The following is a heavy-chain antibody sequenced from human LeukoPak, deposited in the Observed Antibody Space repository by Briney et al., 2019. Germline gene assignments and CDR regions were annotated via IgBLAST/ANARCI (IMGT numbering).Heavy chain of an antibody. CDR3: AKGTLDIVVVPAAPKVYYFDY. CDR2: ISSSGGST. Sequence: GGSLRLSCAASGFTFSSYAMSWVCQAPGKGLEWVSAISSSGGSTYYADSVKGRFTISRDNSKNTLYLQMNSLRAEDTAVYYCAKGTLDIVVVPAAPKVYYFDYWGQGTLVTVSS. V-gene: IGHV3-23*01. D-gene: IGHD2-2*01. CDR1: GFTFSSYA. J-gene: IGHJ4*02.